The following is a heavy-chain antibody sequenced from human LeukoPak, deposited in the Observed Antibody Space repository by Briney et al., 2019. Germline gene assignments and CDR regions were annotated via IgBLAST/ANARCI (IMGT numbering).Heavy chain of an antibody. CDR2: INYSGTT. D-gene: IGHD3-3*01. V-gene: IGHV4-59*01. J-gene: IGHJ4*02. Sequence: PSETLSLTCTVSGGSITSYHWSWIRQSPGKGLEWIGYINYSGTTNHNPSLKSRATMSVDTSKKQFSLRLISVTAADTAVYYCVSGRWSGYYFDTWGQGIRVTVSS. CDR1: GGSITSYH. CDR3: VSGRWSGYYFDT.